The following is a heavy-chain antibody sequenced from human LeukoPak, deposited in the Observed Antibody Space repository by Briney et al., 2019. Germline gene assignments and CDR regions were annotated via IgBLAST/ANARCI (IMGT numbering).Heavy chain of an antibody. CDR2: ISSNGGST. CDR1: GLTFSSYA. Sequence: GGSLRLSCSASGLTFSSYAMHWVRQAPGKGLEYVSAISSNGGSTYYADPVKGRFTISRDNSKNTLYLQMSSLRPEDTAVYYCVKGIVVVTARAFDYWGQGTLVTVSS. J-gene: IGHJ4*02. CDR3: VKGIVVVTARAFDY. D-gene: IGHD2-21*02. V-gene: IGHV3-64D*06.